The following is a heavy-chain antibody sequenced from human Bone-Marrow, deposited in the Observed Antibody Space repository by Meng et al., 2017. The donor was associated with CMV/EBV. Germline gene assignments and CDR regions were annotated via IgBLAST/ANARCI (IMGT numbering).Heavy chain of an antibody. V-gene: IGHV3-30*02. D-gene: IGHD3-3*01. CDR1: GFTFSSYG. Sequence: GGSLRLSCAASGFTFSSYGMHWVRQAPGKGLEWVAFIRYDGSNKYYADSVKGRFTISRDNSKNTLYLQMNSLRAEDTAVYYCAKDFITIFGVVILFNMHYGMDVWGQGTTVTVSS. CDR2: IRYDGSNK. CDR3: AKDFITIFGVVILFNMHYGMDV. J-gene: IGHJ6*02.